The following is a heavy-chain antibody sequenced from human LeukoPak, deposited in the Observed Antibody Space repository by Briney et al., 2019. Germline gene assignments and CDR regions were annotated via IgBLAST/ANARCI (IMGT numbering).Heavy chain of an antibody. CDR2: IYTSGST. D-gene: IGHD3-3*01. J-gene: IGHJ5*02. V-gene: IGHV4-4*07. CDR3: ARDSSDYDFWSGYLEDWFDP. Sequence: KPSETLSLTCTVSGGSISSYYWSWIRQPAGKGLEWIGRIYTSGSTNYNPSLESRVTMSVDTSKNQFSLKLSSVTAADTAVYYCARDSSDYDFWSGYLEDWFDPWGQGTLVTVSS. CDR1: GGSISSYY.